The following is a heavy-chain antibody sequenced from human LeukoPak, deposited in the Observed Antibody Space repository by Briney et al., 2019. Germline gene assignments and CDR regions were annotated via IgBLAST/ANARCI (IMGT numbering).Heavy chain of an antibody. CDR3: ATLAAAGTNY. CDR1: GLTFSRYW. Sequence: GGSLRLSCAASGLTFSRYWMHWVRQAPGKGLVWVSRADYDGSDTNYADSVRGRFTISRDNAKNTPYLQMNSLSAEDTAVYYCATLAAAGTNYWGQGTLVTVSS. CDR2: ADYDGSDT. J-gene: IGHJ4*02. D-gene: IGHD6-13*01. V-gene: IGHV3-74*01.